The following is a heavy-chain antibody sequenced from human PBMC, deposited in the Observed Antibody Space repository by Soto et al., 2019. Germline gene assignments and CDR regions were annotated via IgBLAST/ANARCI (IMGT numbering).Heavy chain of an antibody. CDR3: ARDTNTAMVSFDY. CDR2: IYYIWST. J-gene: IGHJ4*02. D-gene: IGHD5-18*01. CDR1: GGSIISGDYY. V-gene: IGHV4-30-4*01. Sequence: PSPHLSLTCTVFGGSIISGDYYWSWIRQPPGKALEWIGYIYYIWSTSYNPSLKSRVTISVDTSKNQFSLKLSSVTAADTAVYYCARDTNTAMVSFDYWGQGTLVTVSS.